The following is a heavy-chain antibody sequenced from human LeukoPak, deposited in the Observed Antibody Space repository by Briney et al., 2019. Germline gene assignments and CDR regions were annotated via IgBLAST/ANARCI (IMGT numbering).Heavy chain of an antibody. CDR1: GGSISSGSYY. D-gene: IGHD1-20*01. J-gene: IGHJ5*02. V-gene: IGHV4-61*02. CDR3: AREPGNWNGLYNWFDP. CDR2: IYTSGST. Sequence: PSETLSLTCTVSGGSISSGSYYWSWIRQPAGKGLEWIGRIYTSGSTNYNPSLKSRVTISVDTSKNQFSLKLSPVTAADTAVYYCAREPGNWNGLYNWFDPWGQGTLVTVSS.